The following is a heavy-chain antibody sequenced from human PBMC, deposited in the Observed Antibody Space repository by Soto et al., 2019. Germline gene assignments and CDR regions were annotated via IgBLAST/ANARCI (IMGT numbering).Heavy chain of an antibody. V-gene: IGHV6-1*01. CDR2: TYYRSKWYN. J-gene: IGHJ4*02. Sequence: SQALSLTCAISGDSVSSNSAAWNWIRHSPSRGLEWLGRTYYRSKWYNDYAVSLRGRITINPDTTKNQFSLQLNSATPEGTAVYYCATWRYDYWGQGTLVTVSS. CDR3: ATWRYDY. CDR1: GDSVSSNSAA.